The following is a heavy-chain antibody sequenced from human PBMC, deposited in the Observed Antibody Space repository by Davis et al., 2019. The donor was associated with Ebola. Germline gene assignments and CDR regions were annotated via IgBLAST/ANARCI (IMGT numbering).Heavy chain of an antibody. CDR1: GFTFDDYA. V-gene: IGHV3-9*01. Sequence: SLKISCAASGFTFDDYAMHWVRQVPGRGLEWVSGITWNSASVGYADSVKGRFTISRDNFKNSLHLEMNRLRAEDTALYYCAKGTIWAVTLGGVFDFWGQGTMVIVS. D-gene: IGHD4-17*01. CDR2: ITWNSASV. CDR3: AKGTIWAVTLGGVFDF. J-gene: IGHJ3*01.